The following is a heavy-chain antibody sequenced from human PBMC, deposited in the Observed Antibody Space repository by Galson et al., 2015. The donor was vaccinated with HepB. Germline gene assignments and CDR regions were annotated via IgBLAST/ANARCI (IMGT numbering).Heavy chain of an antibody. CDR1: GFTFDDYA. Sequence: SLRLSCAASGFTFDDYAMHWVRQAPGKGLEWVAVISYDGSNKYYADSVKGRFTISRDNSKNTLYLQMNSLRAEDTAVYYCARDSGGYNSLDYWGQGTLVTVSS. CDR2: ISYDGSNK. V-gene: IGHV3-30-3*01. J-gene: IGHJ4*02. D-gene: IGHD5-24*01. CDR3: ARDSGGYNSLDY.